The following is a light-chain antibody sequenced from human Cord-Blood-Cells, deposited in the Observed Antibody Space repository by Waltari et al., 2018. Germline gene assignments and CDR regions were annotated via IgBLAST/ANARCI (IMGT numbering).Light chain of an antibody. CDR3: QQYNNWPPIT. J-gene: IGKJ5*01. Sequence: EIVMTQPPATLSVSPGERATHSCRASQSVSSNFAWYQQNPGQAPRLLIYGASTRATGIPARFSGSGSGTEFTLTISSLQSEDFAVYYCQQYNNWPPITFGQGTRLEIK. CDR1: QSVSSN. V-gene: IGKV3-15*01. CDR2: GAS.